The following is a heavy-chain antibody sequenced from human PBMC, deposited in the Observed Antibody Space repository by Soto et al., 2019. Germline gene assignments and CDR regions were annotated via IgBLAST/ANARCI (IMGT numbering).Heavy chain of an antibody. J-gene: IGHJ6*03. Sequence: QVQLQESGPGLVKPSQTLSLTFTVSGGSISRGGYYWSWIRQHPGKGLEWIGYIYYSGGTYYNPSLKSRVTISVYTSENQFSLRLSSVTAADTAVYYCARKDSGYADYMDVWGKGTTVTVSS. V-gene: IGHV4-31*03. CDR1: GGSISRGGYY. CDR3: ARKDSGYADYMDV. CDR2: IYYSGGT. D-gene: IGHD5-12*01.